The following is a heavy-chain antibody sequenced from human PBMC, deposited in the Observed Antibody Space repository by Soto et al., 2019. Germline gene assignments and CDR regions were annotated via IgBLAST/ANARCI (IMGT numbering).Heavy chain of an antibody. Sequence: QVPLVQSGAEVKKPGASVKVSCKASGYTFTNYVIQWVRQAPGQRLEWMGWVNAGNGNTKYSQKFQDRVTITRDASASTAYMELSSLRSEDTAVYYCAKGTVTRFLDYWGQGTLVTVSS. CDR3: AKGTVTRFLDY. CDR2: VNAGNGNT. J-gene: IGHJ4*02. V-gene: IGHV1-3*01. D-gene: IGHD4-17*01. CDR1: GYTFTNYV.